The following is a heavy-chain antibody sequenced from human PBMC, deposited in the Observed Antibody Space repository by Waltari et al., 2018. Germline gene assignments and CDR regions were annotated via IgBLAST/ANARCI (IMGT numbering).Heavy chain of an antibody. V-gene: IGHV3-23*01. D-gene: IGHD3-3*01. J-gene: IGHJ3*02. CDR2: ISGSGGST. CDR3: ARSRATYYDFWSPDAFDI. Sequence: EVQLLESGGGLVQPGGSLRLSCAASGFTFSSYAMSWVRQAPGKGLEWVSAISGSGGSTYYADSVKGRFTISRDNSKNTLYLQMNSLRAEDTAVYYCARSRATYYDFWSPDAFDIWGQGTMVTVSS. CDR1: GFTFSSYA.